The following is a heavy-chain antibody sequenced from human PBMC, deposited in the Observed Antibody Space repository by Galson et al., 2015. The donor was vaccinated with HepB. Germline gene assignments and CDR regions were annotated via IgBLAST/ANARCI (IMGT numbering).Heavy chain of an antibody. CDR2: IIPMFGVT. CDR3: ADGHTARREYGMDL. CDR1: GDNFRSYA. Sequence: SVKVSCKASGDNFRSYAISWVRQAPGQGLEWMGGIIPMFGVTNYAQKFQGRVTITADKSTTIVYMELRRLRSEDTAVYYCADGHTARREYGMDLWGQGTTVTVSS. V-gene: IGHV1-69*10. D-gene: IGHD5-18*01. J-gene: IGHJ6*02.